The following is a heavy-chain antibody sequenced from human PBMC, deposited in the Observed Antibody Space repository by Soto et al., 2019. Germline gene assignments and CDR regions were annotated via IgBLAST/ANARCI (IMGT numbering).Heavy chain of an antibody. CDR1: GYSFSNNW. CDR2: MHPGDSDT. Sequence: VQLVQSGAEVKKAGESLKISCKGSGYSFSNNWVGWVRQMPGKGLEWMGIMHPGDSDTRYSPSFQGQVTISADKSINTAYLQWSSLKPSDSAMYYCARHNRYSSTWFEGWFDPWGQGTLVTVSS. J-gene: IGHJ5*02. D-gene: IGHD6-13*01. CDR3: ARHNRYSSTWFEGWFDP. V-gene: IGHV5-51*03.